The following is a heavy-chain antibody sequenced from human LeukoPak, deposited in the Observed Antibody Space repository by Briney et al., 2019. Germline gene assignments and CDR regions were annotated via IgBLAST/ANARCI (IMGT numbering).Heavy chain of an antibody. D-gene: IGHD3-22*01. CDR3: ARHGGPSLYYYDSSGSQYYFDY. J-gene: IGHJ4*02. Sequence: SETLSLTCAVYGGSFSGYYWSWIRQPPGKGLEWIGEINHSGSTNYNPSLKSRVTISVDTSKNQFSLKLGSVTAADTAVYYCARHGGPSLYYYDSSGSQYYFDYWGQGTLVTVSS. CDR2: INHSGST. CDR1: GGSFSGYY. V-gene: IGHV4-34*01.